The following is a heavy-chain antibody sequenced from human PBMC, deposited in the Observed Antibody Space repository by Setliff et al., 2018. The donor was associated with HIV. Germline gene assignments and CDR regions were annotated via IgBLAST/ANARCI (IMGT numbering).Heavy chain of an antibody. D-gene: IGHD3-10*01. Sequence: SETLSLTCTVSGGSINTYWSWIRQPPGKGLEGMGYIKYSGNTNYNPSLKSRATISVDTSKNQFSLKVTSVTAADTAVYYCTRHAGRGNHLPHTYYYYMDVWGKGATVTVSS. CDR2: IKYSGNT. V-gene: IGHV4-59*08. CDR3: TRHAGRGNHLPHTYYYYMDV. CDR1: GGSINTY. J-gene: IGHJ6*03.